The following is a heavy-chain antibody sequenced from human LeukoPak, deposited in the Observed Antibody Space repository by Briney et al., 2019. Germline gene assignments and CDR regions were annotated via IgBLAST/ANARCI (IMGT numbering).Heavy chain of an antibody. CDR2: IYYSGST. J-gene: IGHJ4*02. D-gene: IGHD3-10*01. CDR1: GGSISSSSYY. CDR3: ARLYGSGRAIDY. Sequence: PETLSLTCTVSGGSISSSSYYWGWIRQPPGKGLEWIGSIYYSGSTYYNPSLKSRVTISVDTSKNQFSLKLSSVTAADTAVYYCARLYGSGRAIDYWGQGTLVTVSS. V-gene: IGHV4-39*01.